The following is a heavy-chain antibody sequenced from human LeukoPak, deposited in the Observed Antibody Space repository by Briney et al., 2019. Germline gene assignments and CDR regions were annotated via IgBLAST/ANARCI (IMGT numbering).Heavy chain of an antibody. V-gene: IGHV3-23*01. CDR2: ISGSGGST. D-gene: IGHD3-10*01. Sequence: PGGSLRLSCAVSGSVCPFTNAWMSWVRQDPGKGLEWVTAISGSGGSTYYADSVKGRFTISRDNSKNTLYLQMNSLRAEDTAVYYCAKDRITMVRGVTYGMDVWGQGTTVTVSS. J-gene: IGHJ6*02. CDR1: GSVCPFTNA. CDR3: AKDRITMVRGVTYGMDV.